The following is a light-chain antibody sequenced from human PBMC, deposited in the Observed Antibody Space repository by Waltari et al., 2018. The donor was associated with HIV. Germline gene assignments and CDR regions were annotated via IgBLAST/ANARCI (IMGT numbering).Light chain of an antibody. CDR1: QSISTW. CDR3: QQYHSYSRT. V-gene: IGKV1-5*03. CDR2: KTS. J-gene: IGKJ5*01. Sequence: DLQMTQSPSPLSASLGARVTITCRSSQSISTWLAWYQQQPGRAPKLLIYKTSSLHSGVPSRFSGSGSGTEFSLTISSLQPDDFTTYYCQQYHSYSRTFGQGTRLEMK.